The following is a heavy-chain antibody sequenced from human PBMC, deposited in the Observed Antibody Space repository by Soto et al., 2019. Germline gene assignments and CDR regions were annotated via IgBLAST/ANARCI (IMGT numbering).Heavy chain of an antibody. CDR3: ASTMVRGVIIRGYYYGMDV. Sequence: SVNVSCKASGGTFSSYAISWVRQAPGRGLEWMGVIMPIFVTSNYAQKFQGRVTITADKSTSTAYMELSSLRSKHTAVYYRASTMVRGVIIRGYYYGMDVWGQGTTVTVSS. V-gene: IGHV1-69*06. CDR2: IMPIFVTS. D-gene: IGHD3-10*01. CDR1: GGTFSSYA. J-gene: IGHJ6*02.